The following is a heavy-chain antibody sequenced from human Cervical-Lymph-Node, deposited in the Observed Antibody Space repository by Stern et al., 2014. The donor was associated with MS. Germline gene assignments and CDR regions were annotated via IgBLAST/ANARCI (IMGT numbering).Heavy chain of an antibody. CDR3: AREGGDDFWTGYPIDY. J-gene: IGHJ4*02. D-gene: IGHD3/OR15-3a*01. CDR1: GFTFSNYP. V-gene: IGHV3-64*01. CDR2: ISSNGDST. Sequence: EGQLLESGGGLVPPGGALRLFCAASGFTFSNYPMPWVRQAPGKGLEHISTISSNGDSTYYANSAKGRFTISRDNSKNTLYLQMGSLRTDDMAVYYCAREGGDDFWTGYPIDYWGQGTLVTVSS.